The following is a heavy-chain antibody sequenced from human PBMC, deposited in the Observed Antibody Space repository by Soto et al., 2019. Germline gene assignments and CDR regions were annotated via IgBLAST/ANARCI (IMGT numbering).Heavy chain of an antibody. D-gene: IGHD7-27*01. CDR1: GYSFTSYW. V-gene: IGHV5-10-1*01. J-gene: IGHJ6*01. Sequence: PGESLKISCKGSGYSFTSYWISCVRQMPGKGLEWMVRIDPSDSYTNYSPSFQGHVTISADKSISTAYLQWSSLKASDTAMYYCARPDNLGSYRMAFWAQGTTVTVSS. CDR3: ARPDNLGSYRMAF. CDR2: IDPSDSYT.